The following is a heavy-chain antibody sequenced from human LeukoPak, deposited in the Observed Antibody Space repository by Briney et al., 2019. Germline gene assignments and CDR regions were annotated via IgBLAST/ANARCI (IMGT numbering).Heavy chain of an antibody. Sequence: ASVKVSCKASGYTFTVYFMHWVRQAPGQGLEWMGWINPNSGGTNYAQKFQGRVTMTRDTSISTAYMELSRLRSDDTAVYYCARDRAGGGATFDYWGQGTLVTVSS. CDR1: GYTFTVYF. CDR3: ARDRAGGGATFDY. CDR2: INPNSGGT. V-gene: IGHV1-2*02. D-gene: IGHD1-26*01. J-gene: IGHJ4*02.